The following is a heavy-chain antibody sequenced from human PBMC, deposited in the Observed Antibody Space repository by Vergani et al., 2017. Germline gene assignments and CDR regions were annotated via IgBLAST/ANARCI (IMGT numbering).Heavy chain of an antibody. J-gene: IGHJ4*02. D-gene: IGHD6-13*01. CDR2: INPSGGST. V-gene: IGHV1-46*03. CDR1: GGTFSSYT. Sequence: QVQLVQSGAEVKKPGSSVKVSCKASGGTFSSYTISWVRQAPGQGLEWMGIINPSGGSTSYAQKFQGRVTMTRDTSTSTVYMELSSLRSEDTAVYYCASFIAGDFDYWGQGTLVTVSS. CDR3: ASFIAGDFDY.